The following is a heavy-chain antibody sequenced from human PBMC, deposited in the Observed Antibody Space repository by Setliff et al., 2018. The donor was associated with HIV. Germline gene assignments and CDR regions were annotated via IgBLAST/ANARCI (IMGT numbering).Heavy chain of an antibody. D-gene: IGHD1-1*01. V-gene: IGHV4-34*01. Sequence: TSETLSLTCGVYGESLSGYSWNWIRQPPGKGLEWIGEINRGGSTNYNPYLKSRAIISVDTSKKHLSMNLTSVTAADTAVYYCATRGWNGYKALDYWGQGTLVTVSS. CDR1: GESLSGYS. CDR3: ATRGWNGYKALDY. CDR2: INRGGST. J-gene: IGHJ4*02.